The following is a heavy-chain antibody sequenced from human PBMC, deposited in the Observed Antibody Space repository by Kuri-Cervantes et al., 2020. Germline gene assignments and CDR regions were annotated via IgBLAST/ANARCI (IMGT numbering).Heavy chain of an antibody. CDR2: IYHSGSP. CDR3: ARGSLAAATTT. Sequence: SETLSLTCAVSGGSINSSNWWTWVRQPPGKGLEWIGEIYHSGSPNYNPSLKSRVTISVDKSKNQCSLKLSSVTAADTAVYYCARGSLAAATTTWGQGTLVTVSS. D-gene: IGHD6-13*01. J-gene: IGHJ5*02. V-gene: IGHV4-4*02. CDR1: GGSINSSNW.